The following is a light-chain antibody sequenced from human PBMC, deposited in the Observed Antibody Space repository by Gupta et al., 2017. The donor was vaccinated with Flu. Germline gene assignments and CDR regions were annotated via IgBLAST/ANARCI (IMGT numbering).Light chain of an antibody. J-gene: IGKJ1*01. CDR1: ESLVYSDGDSY. V-gene: IGKV2-30*01. CDR2: KAS. CDR3: MHSTRWPWT. Sequence: DGVMTQSPLSLPVTLGQPASISCMSSESLVYSDGDSYVSWFHQRPGQPPRRLIYKASNRDSGVPDRISGSGSGTDFTLKISRVEAEDVGVYYCMHSTRWPWTFGQGTKVEI.